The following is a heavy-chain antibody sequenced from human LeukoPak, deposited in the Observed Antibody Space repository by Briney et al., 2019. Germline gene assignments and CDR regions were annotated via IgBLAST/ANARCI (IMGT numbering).Heavy chain of an antibody. J-gene: IGHJ5*02. CDR3: AADLSETPSNSWYASRA. D-gene: IGHD6-13*01. V-gene: IGHV1-58*02. CDR2: IVVGSGNT. Sequence: SVKVSCKASGFTLTSSTMQWVRQARGQRLEWIGWIVVGSGNTNYAQKFQGRVTITRDMSTSTAYMELSSLKSEDTAIYYCAADLSETPSNSWYASRAWGQGTLVTVSS. CDR1: GFTLTSST.